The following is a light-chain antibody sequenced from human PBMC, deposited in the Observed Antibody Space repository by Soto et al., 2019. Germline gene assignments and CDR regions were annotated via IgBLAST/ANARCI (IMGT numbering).Light chain of an antibody. Sequence: EIVLTQSPGTLSLSPGERATLSCRASQSVGSNYLAWYQQKPGQGPRILIFGASGRATGIPDRFSGSGSGTDFTLTISRLEHEDFAVYYCQQYGISSWTFGRGTKVEIK. V-gene: IGKV3-20*01. CDR1: QSVGSNY. CDR3: QQYGISSWT. CDR2: GAS. J-gene: IGKJ1*01.